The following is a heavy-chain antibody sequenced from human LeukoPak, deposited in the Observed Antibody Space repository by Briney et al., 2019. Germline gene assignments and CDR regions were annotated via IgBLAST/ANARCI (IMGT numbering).Heavy chain of an antibody. CDR1: GFTFSSYG. CDR3: ASGYSGSYWDYFDY. J-gene: IGHJ4*02. CDR2: IWYDGSNK. V-gene: IGHV3-33*01. Sequence: GGSLRLSCAASGFTFSSYGMHWVRQAPGKGLERVAVIWYDGSNKYYADSVKGRFTISRDNSKNTLYLQMNSLGAEDTAVYYCASGYSGSYWDYFDYWGQGTLVTVSS. D-gene: IGHD1-26*01.